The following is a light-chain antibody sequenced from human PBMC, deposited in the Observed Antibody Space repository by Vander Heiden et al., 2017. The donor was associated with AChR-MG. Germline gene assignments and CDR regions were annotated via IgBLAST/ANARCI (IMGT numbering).Light chain of an antibody. CDR3: QVWDSSSDHPRV. CDR1: NIGSKS. Sequence: SYVLTPPPSASVATGTTARITCGGNNIGSKSVHWYQRKPGKAPVLVIDYDSDRPAGIPERFSGSNSGNTATLTISRVEAGDEADYYCQVWDSSSDHPRVFGGGTKLTVL. CDR2: YDS. V-gene: IGLV3-21*04. J-gene: IGLJ3*02.